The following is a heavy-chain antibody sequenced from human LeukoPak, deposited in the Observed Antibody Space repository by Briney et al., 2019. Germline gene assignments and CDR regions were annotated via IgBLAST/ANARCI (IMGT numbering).Heavy chain of an antibody. CDR2: IYIGGST. J-gene: IGHJ4*02. D-gene: IGHD3-16*01. CDR3: AREISRFGI. Sequence: PSETLSLTCAVYGGPFSGYYWSWVRQAPGKGLEWVSSIYIGGSTYYADSVKGRFTISRDNPNNTLYLQMHSLRAEDTAVYYCAREISRFGIWGQGTPVTVSS. V-gene: IGHV3-66*01. CDR1: GGPFSGYY.